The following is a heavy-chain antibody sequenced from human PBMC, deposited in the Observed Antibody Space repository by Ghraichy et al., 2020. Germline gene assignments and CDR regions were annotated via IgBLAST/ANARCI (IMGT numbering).Heavy chain of an antibody. CDR3: ARASGVATIGVDY. D-gene: IGHD5-12*01. CDR1: GYTFTGYY. V-gene: IGHV1-2*02. Sequence: ASVKVSCKASGYTFTGYYMHWVRQAPGQGLEWVGWINPNSGGTNYAQKFQGRVTMTRDTSISTAYMELSRLRSDDTAVYYCARASGVATIGVDYWGQGTLVTVSS. CDR2: INPNSGGT. J-gene: IGHJ4*02.